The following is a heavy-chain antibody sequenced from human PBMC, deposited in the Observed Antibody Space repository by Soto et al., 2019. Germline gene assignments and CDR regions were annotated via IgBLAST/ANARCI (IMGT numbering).Heavy chain of an antibody. J-gene: IGHJ6*02. CDR3: ARDRLMATAGTARHYFGLDV. D-gene: IGHD5-18*01. Sequence: SETLSLTCTVSGGSTRSGGYYWSWVRQNPRKGLEWIGNIYYSGNTYYNPSLKSRLTISVDTSKNQFSLNLSSVTAADTAVYYCARDRLMATAGTARHYFGLDVWGQGTTVTVSS. CDR1: GGSTRSGGYY. CDR2: IYYSGNT. V-gene: IGHV4-31*03.